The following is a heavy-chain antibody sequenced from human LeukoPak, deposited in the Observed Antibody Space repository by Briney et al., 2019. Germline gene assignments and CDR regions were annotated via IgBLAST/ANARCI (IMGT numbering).Heavy chain of an antibody. D-gene: IGHD3-22*01. J-gene: IGHJ4*02. CDR3: ARGPYYDSSGYYSGY. V-gene: IGHV3-21*01. CDR1: GFTFSSYA. CDR2: ISSSSSYI. Sequence: PGGSLRLSCAASGFTFSSYAMHWVRQAPGKGLEWVSSISSSSSYIYYADSVKGRFTISRDNAKNPLYLQMNSLRAEDTAVYYCARGPYYDSSGYYSGYWGQGTLVTVSS.